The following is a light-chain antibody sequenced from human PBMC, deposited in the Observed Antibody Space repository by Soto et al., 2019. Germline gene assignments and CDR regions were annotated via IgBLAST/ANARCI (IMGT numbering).Light chain of an antibody. V-gene: IGLV6-57*01. CDR2: KDN. CDR1: SGSIANNF. J-gene: IGLJ3*02. Sequence: NFMLTQPHSVSESPGKTVTMSCTRSSGSIANNFVQWYQQRPGSSPTTVIYKDNQRPSGVPDRFSGSIDSSSNSASLSISGLKTEDEADYYCLSYDNNNHWVFGGGTKLTVL. CDR3: LSYDNNNHWV.